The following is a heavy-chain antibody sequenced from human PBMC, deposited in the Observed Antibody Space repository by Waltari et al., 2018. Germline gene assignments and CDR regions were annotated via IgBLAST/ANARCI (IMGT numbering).Heavy chain of an antibody. CDR1: GGSISSYY. Sequence: QVQLQESGPGLVKPSETLSLTCTVSGGSISSYYWSWIRQPPGKGLEWIGYIYYSGSTNYNPSLKSRVTISVDTSKNQFSLKLSSVTAADTAVYYCARGDSSGYYYGPDYWGQGTLVTVSS. J-gene: IGHJ4*02. V-gene: IGHV4-59*01. CDR3: ARGDSSGYYYGPDY. CDR2: IYYSGST. D-gene: IGHD3-22*01.